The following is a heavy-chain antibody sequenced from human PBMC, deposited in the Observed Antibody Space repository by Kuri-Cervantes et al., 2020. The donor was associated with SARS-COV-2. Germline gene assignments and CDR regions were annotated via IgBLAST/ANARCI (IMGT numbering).Heavy chain of an antibody. V-gene: IGHV1-2*02. CDR3: TRDGGIAARSDY. CDR2: INPNSGGT. CDR1: GYTFTSYY. Sequence: ASVKVSCKASGYTFTSYYMHWVRQALGQGLEWMGWINPNSGGTNYAQKFQGRVTVTSDTSISTAYMELSGLRSDDTAVYYCTRDGGIAARSDYWGQGTLVTVSS. D-gene: IGHD6-6*01. J-gene: IGHJ4*02.